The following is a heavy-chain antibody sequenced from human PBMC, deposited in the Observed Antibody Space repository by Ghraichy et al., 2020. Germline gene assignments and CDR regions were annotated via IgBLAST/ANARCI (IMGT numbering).Heavy chain of an antibody. D-gene: IGHD2-8*02. CDR3: ARDHAGAYYYYAMDV. J-gene: IGHJ6*02. CDR2: IFYSGTT. V-gene: IGHV4-31*03. CDR1: GVSIRSDDYY. Sequence: SETLSLTCTVSGVSIRSDDYYWTWIRQHPGKGLEWIGYIFYSGTTYYNPSLKSRLNMLVDTSKNQFSLKLSSVTAADTAVYYCARDHAGAYYYYAMDVWGQGTTVTVSS.